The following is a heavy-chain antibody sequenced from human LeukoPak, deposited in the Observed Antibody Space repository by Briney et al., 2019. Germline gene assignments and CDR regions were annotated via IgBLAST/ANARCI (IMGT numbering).Heavy chain of an antibody. Sequence: SETLSLTCTVSGGFISSSSYYWGWIRQTPGKGLEWIGTMYYSGSTNYNPSLKSRVTLSIDTPKNQFSLRLSSVTAADTAVYFLSSKSTAWNIYYWGQGTLVTVSS. V-gene: IGHV4-39*01. D-gene: IGHD2/OR15-2a*01. CDR1: GGFISSSSYY. CDR3: SSKSTAWNIYY. CDR2: MYYSGST. J-gene: IGHJ4*02.